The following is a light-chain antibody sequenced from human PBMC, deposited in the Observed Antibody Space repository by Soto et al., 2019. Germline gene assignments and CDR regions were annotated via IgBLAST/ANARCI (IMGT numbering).Light chain of an antibody. V-gene: IGKV1-12*01. CDR1: QAISSW. J-gene: IGKJ1*01. Sequence: DIQMTQSPSSVSASVGDRVTITCRASQAISSWLAWYQQKPGKAPKLLIHATSSLQSGVPSRFSGSGSGTDFSLTISSLQPEDFATYYCQQANSFPRTFGQGTKVDIK. CDR2: ATS. CDR3: QQANSFPRT.